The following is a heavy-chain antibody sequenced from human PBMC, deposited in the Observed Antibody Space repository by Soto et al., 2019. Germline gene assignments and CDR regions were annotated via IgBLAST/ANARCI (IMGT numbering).Heavy chain of an antibody. D-gene: IGHD3-22*01. CDR3: ARTRSSGYYSDY. CDR2: IIPIFGTA. CDR1: GGTFSSYA. J-gene: IGHJ4*02. V-gene: IGHV1-69*13. Sequence: SVKVSCKASGGTFSSYAISWVRQAPGQGLEWMGGIIPIFGTANYAQKFQGRVTITADESTSTAYMELSSLRSEDTAVYYCARTRSSGYYSDYWGQGTLVTVSS.